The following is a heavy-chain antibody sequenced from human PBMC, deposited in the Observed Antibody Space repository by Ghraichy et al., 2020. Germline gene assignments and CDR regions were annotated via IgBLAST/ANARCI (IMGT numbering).Heavy chain of an antibody. J-gene: IGHJ6*02. CDR1: GFTFSRYW. CDR2: IKHGGTEK. Sequence: GSLRLSCAASGFTFSRYWMTWVRQAPGKGLEWVADIKHGGTEKFYVDSVKGRFTISRDDAESSLYLQMNSLRADDTAVYYCARGFWSGLNYDMDVWGQGTTVSVSS. D-gene: IGHD3-3*01. V-gene: IGHV3-7*03. CDR3: ARGFWSGLNYDMDV.